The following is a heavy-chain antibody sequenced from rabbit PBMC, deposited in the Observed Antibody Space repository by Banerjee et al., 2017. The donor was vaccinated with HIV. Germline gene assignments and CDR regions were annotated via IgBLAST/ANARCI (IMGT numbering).Heavy chain of an antibody. CDR1: GFSFSSSYW. V-gene: IGHV1S45*01. D-gene: IGHD1-1*01. J-gene: IGHJ4*01. CDR2: IFTGNDIT. Sequence: QEQLEESGGDLVKPEGSLTLTCTASGFSFSSSYWICWVRQAPGKGMEWIGCIFTGNDITKYATWENGRFTISKTSSTTVTLQMTSLTAADTATSLCARDQPYFVNSSGAGWGSFNLWGPGSLVTVS. CDR3: ARDQPYFVNSSGAGWGSFNL.